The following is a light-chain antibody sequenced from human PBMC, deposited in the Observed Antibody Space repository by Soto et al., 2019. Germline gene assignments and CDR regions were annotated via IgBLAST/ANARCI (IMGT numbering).Light chain of an antibody. J-gene: IGKJ4*01. Sequence: DMQMTQAPSALSASVEDRVTITCRASQGISNYLAWYQQKPGKVPKLLIYAASSLQSGVPSRFRGSGSGTEFTLTISSLQPEDFETYYCQQANSFPLTFGGGTKVDIK. CDR1: QGISNY. CDR2: AAS. V-gene: IGKV1-12*01. CDR3: QQANSFPLT.